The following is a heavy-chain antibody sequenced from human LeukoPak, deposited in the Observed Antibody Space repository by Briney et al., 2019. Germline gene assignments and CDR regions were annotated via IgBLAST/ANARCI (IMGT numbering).Heavy chain of an antibody. CDR3: ARVRSTMIVVDLGY. Sequence: ASVKVSCKASGYTFTGYYMHWVRQAPGQGLEWMGWINPSSGGTYYAQKFQGRVTMTRDTSISTAYMELSRLRSDDTAVYYCARVRSTMIVVDLGYWGQGTLVTVSS. D-gene: IGHD3-22*01. V-gene: IGHV1-2*02. CDR2: INPSSGGT. J-gene: IGHJ4*02. CDR1: GYTFTGYY.